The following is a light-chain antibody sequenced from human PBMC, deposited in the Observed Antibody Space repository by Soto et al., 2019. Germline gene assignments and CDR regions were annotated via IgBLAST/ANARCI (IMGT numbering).Light chain of an antibody. V-gene: IGKV3D-15*01. CDR1: QSVNSRY. CDR3: QQYNNWPLT. J-gene: IGKJ4*01. Sequence: EIVLTQSPGTLSLSPGERATLSCRASQSVNSRYLAWYQQKPGQAPRLLIYGASSRATGIPARFSGSGSGTEFTLTISSLQSEDFAVYSCQQYNNWPLTFGGGTKVDIK. CDR2: GAS.